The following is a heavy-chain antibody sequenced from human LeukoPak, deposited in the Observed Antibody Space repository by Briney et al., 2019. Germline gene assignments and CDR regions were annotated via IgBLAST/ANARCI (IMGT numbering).Heavy chain of an antibody. V-gene: IGHV4-39*01. CDR3: ARLHCSSTSCYRLYYYYYMDV. J-gene: IGHJ6*03. Sequence: PSETLSLTCTVSGDSISSGGYYWSWIRQPPGKGLEWIGSIYYSGSTYYNPSLKSRVTISVDTSKNQFSLKLSSVTAADTAVYYCARLHCSSTSCYRLYYYYYMDVWGKGTTVTVSS. CDR1: GDSISSGGYY. CDR2: IYYSGST. D-gene: IGHD2-2*02.